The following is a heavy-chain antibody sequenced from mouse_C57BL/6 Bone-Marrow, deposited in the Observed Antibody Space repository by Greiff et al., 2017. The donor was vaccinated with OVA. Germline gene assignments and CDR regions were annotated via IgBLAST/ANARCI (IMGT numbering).Heavy chain of an antibody. D-gene: IGHD1-1*01. Sequence: QVQLQQPGAELVRPGSSVKLSCKASGYTFTSYWMHWVKQRPIQGLEWIVNIDPSDSETHYNQKFKDKATLTVDKSSSTAYMQLSSLTSEDSAVYYCARNYYYGSSDWYFDVWGTGTTVTVSS. CDR2: IDPSDSET. CDR3: ARNYYYGSSDWYFDV. CDR1: GYTFTSYW. J-gene: IGHJ1*03. V-gene: IGHV1-52*01.